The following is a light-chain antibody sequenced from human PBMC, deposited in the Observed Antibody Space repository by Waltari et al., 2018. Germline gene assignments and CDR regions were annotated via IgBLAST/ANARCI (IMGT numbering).Light chain of an antibody. CDR2: KAS. J-gene: IGKJ1*01. Sequence: DIQMTQSPSLLSASVGDRVTITCRASQNINNWLAWYQQKPGKAPNLLIYKASSLQIGVPSRFSGSGSGTEFTLTISSLQPDDFATYYCQQYNPSSRTFGQGTKVNI. CDR1: QNINNW. CDR3: QQYNPSSRT. V-gene: IGKV1-5*03.